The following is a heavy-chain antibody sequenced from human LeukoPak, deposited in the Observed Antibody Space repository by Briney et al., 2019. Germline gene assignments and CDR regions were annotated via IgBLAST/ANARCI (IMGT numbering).Heavy chain of an antibody. Sequence: GGSLRLSCAASGFTFSSYWMSWVRQAPGKGLEWVSAFSGSSTSTYYADSVKGRFTISRDNSKNTLYLQMNSLRAEDTAVYYCAKGDAYCGGDCYPDWGQGTLVTVSS. D-gene: IGHD2-21*02. V-gene: IGHV3-23*01. CDR2: FSGSSTST. CDR1: GFTFSSYW. J-gene: IGHJ4*02. CDR3: AKGDAYCGGDCYPD.